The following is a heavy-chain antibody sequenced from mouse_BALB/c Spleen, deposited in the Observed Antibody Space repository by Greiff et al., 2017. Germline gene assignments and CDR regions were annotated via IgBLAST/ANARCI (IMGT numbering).Heavy chain of an antibody. Sequence: VQLQQSGAELAKPGASVKMSCKASGYTFTSYWMHWVKQRPGQGLEWIGYINPSTGYTEYNQKFKDKATLTADKSSSTAYMQLSSLTSEDSAVYYCARSREYGNYGGAMDYWGQGTSVTVSS. J-gene: IGHJ4*01. CDR2: INPSTGYT. D-gene: IGHD2-10*02. CDR1: GYTFTSYW. V-gene: IGHV1-7*01. CDR3: ARSREYGNYGGAMDY.